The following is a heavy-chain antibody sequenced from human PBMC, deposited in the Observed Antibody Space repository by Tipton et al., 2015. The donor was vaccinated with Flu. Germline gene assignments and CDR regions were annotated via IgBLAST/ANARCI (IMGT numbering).Heavy chain of an antibody. CDR1: QFTLSNYW. D-gene: IGHD3-10*01. Sequence: QLVQSGGGLIQPGGSLRLSCTASQFTLSNYWMTWVRQAPGKGLEWVANINQDGSQKHYVDSVKGRFTISRDNPVNSMYLQMNSLRAEDTAVYYCVRAIYGSDSYSGQGTLVTVSS. V-gene: IGHV3-7*01. CDR2: INQDGSQK. CDR3: VRAIYGSDSY. J-gene: IGHJ4*02.